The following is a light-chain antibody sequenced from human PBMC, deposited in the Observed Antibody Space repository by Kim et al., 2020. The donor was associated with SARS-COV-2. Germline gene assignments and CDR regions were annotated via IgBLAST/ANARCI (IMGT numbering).Light chain of an antibody. J-gene: IGKJ5*01. CDR2: GAF. CDR3: QQHGSPPIT. CDR1: QGVSG. V-gene: IGKV3-20*01. Sequence: LCPGEGAPPPGRTGQGVSGMGCYQQNPGQAPSLLIYGAFTRATGIPERFSGSGSGTDFTLPINRLEPEDFAVYFFQQHGSPPITCGQGTRRE.